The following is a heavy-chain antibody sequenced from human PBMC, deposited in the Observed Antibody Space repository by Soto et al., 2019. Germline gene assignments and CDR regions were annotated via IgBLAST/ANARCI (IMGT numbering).Heavy chain of an antibody. J-gene: IGHJ4*02. Sequence: QVQLQESGPGLVKPSQTLSLTCTVSGGSISSGGYYWSWIRQHPGKGLEWIGYIYYSGSTYYNPPLKSRVTISVDTSKNQFSLKLSSVTAADTAVYYCARGRRDGYNFDYWGQGTLVTVSS. CDR2: IYYSGST. D-gene: IGHD5-12*01. CDR3: ARGRRDGYNFDY. CDR1: GGSISSGGYY. V-gene: IGHV4-31*03.